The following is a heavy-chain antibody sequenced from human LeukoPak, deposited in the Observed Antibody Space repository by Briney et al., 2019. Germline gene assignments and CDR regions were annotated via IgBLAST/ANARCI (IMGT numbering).Heavy chain of an antibody. CDR1: GFTFRSNA. D-gene: IGHD4-17*01. J-gene: IGHJ4*02. Sequence: GGSLRLSCAASGFTFRSNAMSWVRQAPGKGLEWVSTISGSGGSPYYADSVKGRFTISRDNSKNTLYLQMNSLRVEDTAVYYCVPDGEYGFRQLVYWGQGTLVTVSS. CDR2: ISGSGGSP. CDR3: VPDGEYGFRQLVY. V-gene: IGHV3-23*01.